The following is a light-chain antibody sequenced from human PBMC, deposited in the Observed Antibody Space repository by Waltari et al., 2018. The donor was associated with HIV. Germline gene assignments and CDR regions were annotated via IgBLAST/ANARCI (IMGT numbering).Light chain of an antibody. J-gene: IGLJ3*02. CDR1: SSNIGARARFD. CDR3: QSYDSSLGGSV. CDR2: VNN. Sequence: QSVLTQPPSVSGAPGQRVTIPCTGSSSNIGARARFDVHLYQQLPGTAPQLLIYVNNNRPSGVPDRFSGAKSGTSASLAITGLQAEDEADYYCQSYDSSLGGSVFGGGTKLTVL. V-gene: IGLV1-40*01.